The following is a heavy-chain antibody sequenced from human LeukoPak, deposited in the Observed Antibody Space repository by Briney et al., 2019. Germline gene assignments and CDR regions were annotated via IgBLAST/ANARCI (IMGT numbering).Heavy chain of an antibody. CDR1: GFTFSSYA. J-gene: IGHJ4*02. D-gene: IGHD5-12*01. CDR3: AKDLMATNCIELDY. Sequence: GGSLRLSCAASGFTFSSYAMSWVRQAPGKGLEWVSAISGSGGSTYYADSVRGRFTISRDNSKNTLYLQMNSLRAEDTAVYYCAKDLMATNCIELDYWGQGTLVTVSS. V-gene: IGHV3-23*01. CDR2: ISGSGGST.